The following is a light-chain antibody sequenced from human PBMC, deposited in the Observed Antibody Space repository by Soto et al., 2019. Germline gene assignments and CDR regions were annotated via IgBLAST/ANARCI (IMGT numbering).Light chain of an antibody. Sequence: EIVMTQSPATLSVSPGERATLSCRASQSVSSNLAWYQQKPGQAPRLLIYGASTRATGIPARFSGSGSGTEFTLTISSLQSEDFAVYYCQQYNNWPPYTFGHGTKLESK. CDR2: GAS. V-gene: IGKV3-15*01. CDR1: QSVSSN. J-gene: IGKJ2*01. CDR3: QQYNNWPPYT.